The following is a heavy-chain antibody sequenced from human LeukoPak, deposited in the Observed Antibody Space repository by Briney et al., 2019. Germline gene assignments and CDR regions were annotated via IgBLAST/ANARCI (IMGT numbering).Heavy chain of an antibody. CDR2: IYPGDSDT. J-gene: IGHJ4*02. CDR3: ASGSREAYKGSFDY. V-gene: IGHV5-51*01. CDR1: GYSFTSYW. Sequence: GESLKISCKGSGYSFTSYWIGWVRQMPGKGLEWMGIIYPGDSDTIYSPSFQGQVTISADKSITTAYLQWSSMKASDTAMYYCASGSREAYKGSFDYWGQGTLVTVSS. D-gene: IGHD5-24*01.